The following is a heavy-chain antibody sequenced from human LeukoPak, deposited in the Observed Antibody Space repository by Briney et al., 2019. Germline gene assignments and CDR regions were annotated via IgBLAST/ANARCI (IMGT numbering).Heavy chain of an antibody. CDR2: IIPILGIA. CDR1: GGTFSSYA. V-gene: IGHV1-69*04. CDR3: ARDRRPALRFLEWFPDV. Sequence: SVKVSCKASGGTFSSYAISWVRQAPGQGLEWMGRIIPILGIANYAQKFQGRVTITADKSTSTAYVELSSLRSEDTAVYYCARDRRPALRFLEWFPDVWGQGTTVTVSS. J-gene: IGHJ6*02. D-gene: IGHD3-3*01.